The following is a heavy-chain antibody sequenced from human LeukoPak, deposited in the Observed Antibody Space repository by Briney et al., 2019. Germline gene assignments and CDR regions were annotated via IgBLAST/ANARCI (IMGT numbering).Heavy chain of an antibody. CDR3: ARIPKTTYFDY. Sequence: GGSLRLSCAASGFTVSSNYMSWVRQAPGKGLEWVSVIYSGGSTDYAGSVKGRFTISRDNSENTLHLQMTSLRAEDTAVYYCARIPKTTYFDYWGQGTLVTVSS. J-gene: IGHJ4*02. V-gene: IGHV3-53*01. CDR1: GFTVSSNY. CDR2: IYSGGST. D-gene: IGHD4-17*01.